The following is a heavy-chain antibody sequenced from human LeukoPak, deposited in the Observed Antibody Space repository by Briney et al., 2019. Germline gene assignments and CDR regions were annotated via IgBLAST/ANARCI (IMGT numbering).Heavy chain of an antibody. V-gene: IGHV3-23*01. CDR1: GFTFSNNA. Sequence: PGGSLRLSFAASGFTFSNNAMNWVRQAPGKGLEWVSLISGSTGSTYYADSVKGRFSISRDNSKNTLYMPMNSLRGDDTAVYYGSKATPYYDTFTGYSTPYNWFDSLGQGTLVTVSS. J-gene: IGHJ5*01. D-gene: IGHD3-9*01. CDR2: ISGSTGST. CDR3: SKATPYYDTFTGYSTPYNWFDS.